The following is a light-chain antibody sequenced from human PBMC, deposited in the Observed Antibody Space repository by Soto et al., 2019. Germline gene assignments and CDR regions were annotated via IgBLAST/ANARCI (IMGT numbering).Light chain of an antibody. Sequence: QSALTQSASVSGSLGQSIIISCTGTGSDVGSYNYVSWYQHHPGKAPKFMIYDVSNRPSGVSNRFSGSKSGNTASLTISGLQAEDEADYYCSSYTTSGTLVFGSGTKLTVL. CDR1: GSDVGSYNY. CDR2: DVS. V-gene: IGLV2-14*03. CDR3: SSYTTSGTLV. J-gene: IGLJ1*01.